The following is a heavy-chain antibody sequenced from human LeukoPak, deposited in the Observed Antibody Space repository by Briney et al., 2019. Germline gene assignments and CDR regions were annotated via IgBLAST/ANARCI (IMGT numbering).Heavy chain of an antibody. CDR2: VNGSGDTT. CDR1: GFTFSTYA. J-gene: IGHJ4*02. D-gene: IGHD6-19*01. V-gene: IGHV3-23*01. CDR3: AKDLRAVAGRGPFDY. Sequence: GGSLRLSCAASGFTFSTYARSWVRQAPGKGLEWVSAVNGSGDTTYYADSVKGRFTISRDNSKNTLYLQMNSLRAEDTAVYYCAKDLRAVAGRGPFDYWGQGTLVTVSS.